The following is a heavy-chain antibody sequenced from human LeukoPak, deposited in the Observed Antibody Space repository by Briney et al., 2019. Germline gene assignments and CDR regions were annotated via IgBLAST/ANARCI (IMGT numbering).Heavy chain of an antibody. CDR1: GFTFSNHG. Sequence: PGGSLRLSCAASGFTFSNHGMHWVRQAPGTGLEWVAFIYSDNTHYSDSVKGRFTISRDNSKNTLYLQMNSLRAEDTAVYYCARRAGAYSHPYDYWGQGTLVTVSS. CDR3: ARRAGAYSHPYDY. J-gene: IGHJ4*02. V-gene: IGHV3-30*12. CDR2: IYSDNT. D-gene: IGHD4/OR15-4a*01.